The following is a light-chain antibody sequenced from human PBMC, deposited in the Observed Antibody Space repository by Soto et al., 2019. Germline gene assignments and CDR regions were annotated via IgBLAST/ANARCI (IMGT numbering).Light chain of an antibody. Sequence: DIQMTQSPSTLSASVGDRVTITCRASQSISSWLAWYQQKPGKAPKLLIYKASSLESGVPSRFSGSGSGTEFTLTISGLQPDAIATYYCQQYNSPWTFGQGTKVEIK. J-gene: IGKJ1*01. V-gene: IGKV1-5*03. CDR3: QQYNSPWT. CDR2: KAS. CDR1: QSISSW.